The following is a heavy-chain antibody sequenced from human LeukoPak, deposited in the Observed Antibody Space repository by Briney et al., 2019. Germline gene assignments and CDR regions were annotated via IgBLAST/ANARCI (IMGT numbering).Heavy chain of an antibody. D-gene: IGHD1-26*01. CDR1: GFTFSDYY. Sequence: GGSLRLSCAASGFTFSDYYMSWIRQAPGKGLEWVSYISSSGSTIYYADSVKGRFTISRDNSKNTLYLQMNSLRAEDTAVYYCARAPNSGTLGEDYWGQGTLVTVSS. CDR2: ISSSGSTI. CDR3: ARAPNSGTLGEDY. J-gene: IGHJ4*02. V-gene: IGHV3-11*01.